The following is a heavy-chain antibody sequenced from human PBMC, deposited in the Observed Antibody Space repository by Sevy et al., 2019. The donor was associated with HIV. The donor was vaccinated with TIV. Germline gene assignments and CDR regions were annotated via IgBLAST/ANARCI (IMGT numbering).Heavy chain of an antibody. J-gene: IGHJ6*02. CDR3: AKGELSPDYYYYGMDV. D-gene: IGHD1-26*01. V-gene: IGHV3-30*18. CDR1: GFTFSSYG. Sequence: GGSLRLSCAASGFTFSSYGMHWVRQAPGKGLEWVAVISYDGSNKYYADSVKGRFTIPRDNSKNTLYLQMNSLRAEDTAVYYCAKGELSPDYYYYGMDVWGQGTTVTVSS. CDR2: ISYDGSNK.